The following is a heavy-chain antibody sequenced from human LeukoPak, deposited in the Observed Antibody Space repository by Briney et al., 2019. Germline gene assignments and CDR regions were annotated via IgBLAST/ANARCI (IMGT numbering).Heavy chain of an antibody. CDR3: AKDWYPPRVAQWLVSR. CDR2: IWYDGSNK. Sequence: PGGSLRLSCAASGFTFSSYGMHWVRQAPGKGLEWVAVIWYDGSNKYYADSVKGRFTISRGNSKNTLYLQMNSLRAEDTAVYYCAKDWYPPRVAQWLVSRWGQGTLVTVSS. CDR1: GFTFSSYG. D-gene: IGHD6-19*01. V-gene: IGHV3-33*06. J-gene: IGHJ4*02.